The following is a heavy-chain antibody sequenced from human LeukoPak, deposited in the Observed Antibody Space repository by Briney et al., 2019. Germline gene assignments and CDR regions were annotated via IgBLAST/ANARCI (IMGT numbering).Heavy chain of an antibody. CDR1: GGSISSSSSY. CDR2: IYYSGDT. V-gene: IGHV4-39*01. D-gene: IGHD6-19*01. CDR3: ARHQWHYYYYMGV. Sequence: SDTLSLICTVSGGSISSSSSYWGWIRQPPGKGLEWIGGIYYSGDTYYNPSLKTRPVTISVDTSKNKFSLRLSSVTAADTAVYYCARHQWHYYYYMGVWGKGSTVTVSS. J-gene: IGHJ6*03.